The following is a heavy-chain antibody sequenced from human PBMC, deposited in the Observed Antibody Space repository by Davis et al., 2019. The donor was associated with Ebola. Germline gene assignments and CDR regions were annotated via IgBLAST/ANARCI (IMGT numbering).Heavy chain of an antibody. CDR3: ARAPYYYDVSGFYVDY. Sequence: KVSCKDSGNSFTSHWIGWVRQMPGKGLEWMGIIYTGDSDTRYSPSFRGQVAISADKSIKTAFLQWSSLKASDTAMYYCARAPYYYDVSGFYVDYWGQGTLVTVSS. CDR1: GNSFTSHW. CDR2: IYTGDSDT. V-gene: IGHV5-51*01. J-gene: IGHJ4*02. D-gene: IGHD3-22*01.